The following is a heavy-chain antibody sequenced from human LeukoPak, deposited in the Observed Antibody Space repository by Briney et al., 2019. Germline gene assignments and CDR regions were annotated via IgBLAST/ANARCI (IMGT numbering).Heavy chain of an antibody. V-gene: IGHV3-48*04. J-gene: IGHJ6*03. CDR3: ARDAWAVAGNRGSSAQNYYYYYYMDV. D-gene: IGHD6-19*01. Sequence: GGSLRLSCAASGFTFSSYSMNWVRQAPGKGLEWVSYISSSSSTIYYAESVKGRFTISRDHAKNSLYLQMNSLRAEDTAVYYCARDAWAVAGNRGSSAQNYYYYYYMDVWGKGTTVTVSS. CDR2: ISSSSSTI. CDR1: GFTFSSYS.